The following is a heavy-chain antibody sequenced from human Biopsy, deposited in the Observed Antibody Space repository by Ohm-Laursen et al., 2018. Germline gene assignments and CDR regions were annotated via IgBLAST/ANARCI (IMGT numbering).Heavy chain of an antibody. CDR2: ITSSGDTT. CDR1: GFTFSSYA. Sequence: SLRLSCAASGFTFSSYAMNWVRQAPGKGLEWVSAITSSGDTTYYSDSVKGRFTISRDSSKNTLHLQMNSLRAEDTAVYYCARDTRWSPYSMDVWGQGTTVTVSS. V-gene: IGHV3-23*01. J-gene: IGHJ6*02. D-gene: IGHD4-23*01. CDR3: ARDTRWSPYSMDV.